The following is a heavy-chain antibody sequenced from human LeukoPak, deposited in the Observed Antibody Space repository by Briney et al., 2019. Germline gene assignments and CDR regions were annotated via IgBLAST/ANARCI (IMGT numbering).Heavy chain of an antibody. CDR3: ARDGGLLWFGELLSGYFDY. D-gene: IGHD3-10*01. J-gene: IGHJ4*02. Sequence: GASETVSLKCSGYTYTDCYLHWVRQRRGQGLEWVGWINPNCGGTNYAQKFQGRVTMTRDTSISTAYMELSRLRSDDTAVYYCARDGGLLWFGELLSGYFDYWGQGMLVTVSS. CDR2: INPNCGGT. V-gene: IGHV1-2*02. CDR1: GYTYTDCY.